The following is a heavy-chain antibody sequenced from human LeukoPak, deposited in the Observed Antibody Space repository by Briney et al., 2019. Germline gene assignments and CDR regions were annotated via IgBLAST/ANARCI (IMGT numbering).Heavy chain of an antibody. CDR1: GGSFSGYY. J-gene: IGHJ6*04. V-gene: IGHV4-34*01. Sequence: SETLSLTCAVYGGSFSGYYWSWIRQPPGKGLEWIGEINHSGSTNYNPSLKSRVTISVDTSKNLFSLKLSSVTAADTAVYYCASGRIPMDVWGKGTTVTVSS. CDR3: ASGRIPMDV. CDR2: INHSGST.